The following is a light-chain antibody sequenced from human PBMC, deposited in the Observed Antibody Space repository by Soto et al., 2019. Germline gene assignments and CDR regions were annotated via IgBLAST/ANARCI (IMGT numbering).Light chain of an antibody. CDR1: QSIYSS. J-gene: IGKJ2*01. CDR3: QQSYSAPYT. Sequence: DIQMTQSPSSLSASVGDRVTITCRASQSIYSSLSWYHQKPGKAPKLLIYAASNLQSGVPSRFSGSGSGTVFTLSISSLQPEDFATYYCQQSYSAPYTFGQGTKLEI. V-gene: IGKV1-39*01. CDR2: AAS.